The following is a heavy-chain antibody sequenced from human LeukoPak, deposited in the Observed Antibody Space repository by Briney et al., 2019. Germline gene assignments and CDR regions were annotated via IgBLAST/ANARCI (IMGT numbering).Heavy chain of an antibody. CDR2: ISAYNGNT. CDR3: ARDHPNYYDSSGYYRGSFLDY. D-gene: IGHD3-22*01. CDR1: GYTFTSYG. V-gene: IGHV1-18*01. Sequence: ASVKVSCKASGYTFTSYGISWVRQAPGQGLEWMGWISAYNGNTNYAQKLQGRVTMTTDTSTSTAYMELRSLRSDDTAVYYCARDHPNYYDSSGYYRGSFLDYWGQGTLVTVSS. J-gene: IGHJ4*02.